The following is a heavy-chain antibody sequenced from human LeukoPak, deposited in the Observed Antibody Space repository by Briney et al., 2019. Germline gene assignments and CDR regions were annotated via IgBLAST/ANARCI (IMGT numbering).Heavy chain of an antibody. V-gene: IGHV3-21*01. Sequence: KPGGSLRLYCAASAFTFRRQTMNWFRQAPGKGLEWVSSIPPRGSYIYTSDSVKGRFTISRDNAKNSLYLQMNSLRAEDTAVYYCTRERDYESSGSIDDACDMWGQGTMVTVSS. CDR3: TRERDYESSGSIDDACDM. J-gene: IGHJ3*02. D-gene: IGHD3-22*01. CDR2: IPPRGSYI. CDR1: AFTFRRQT.